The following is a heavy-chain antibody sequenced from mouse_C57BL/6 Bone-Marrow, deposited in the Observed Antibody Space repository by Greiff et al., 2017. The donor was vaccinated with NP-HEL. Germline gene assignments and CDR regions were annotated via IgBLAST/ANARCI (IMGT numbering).Heavy chain of an antibody. CDR1: GYTFTSYW. V-gene: IGHV1-64*01. CDR2: IHPNSGST. J-gene: IGHJ2*01. D-gene: IGHD2-3*01. CDR3: ARSIYDGYYCDY. Sequence: VQLQQPGAELVKPGASVKLSCKASGYTFTSYWMHWVKQRPGQGLEWIGMIHPNSGSTNYNEKFKSKATLTVDKSSSTAYMQLSSLTSEDSAVYYCARSIYDGYYCDYWGQGTTLTVSS.